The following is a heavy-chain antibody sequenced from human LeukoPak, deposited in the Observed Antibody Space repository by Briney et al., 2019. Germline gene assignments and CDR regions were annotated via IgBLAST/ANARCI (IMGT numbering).Heavy chain of an antibody. J-gene: IGHJ5*02. CDR3: ARVYCSGGSCYAST. CDR2: IYYSGST. CDR1: GGSISSNH. V-gene: IGHV4-59*01. Sequence: TSETLSLTCTVSGGSISSNHWSWIRQPPGKGLEWIGYIYYSGSTNYNPSLKSRVTISVDTSKNQFSLKLSSVTAADTAVYYCARVYCSGGSCYASTWGQGTLVTVSS. D-gene: IGHD2-15*01.